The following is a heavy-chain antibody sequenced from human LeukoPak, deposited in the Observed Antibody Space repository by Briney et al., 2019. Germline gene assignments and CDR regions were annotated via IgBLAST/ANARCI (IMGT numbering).Heavy chain of an antibody. D-gene: IGHD3-9*01. CDR3: AKDYDILTGSLTGGINY. CDR2: ISGSGDTT. J-gene: IGHJ4*02. V-gene: IGHV3-23*01. Sequence: GGSLRLSCAASGFTFSSYAMTWVRQAPGKGLEWVSGISGSGDTTYYADSVKGRFTISRDNSKNTLYLQMNSLRAEDTAVYYCAKDYDILTGSLTGGINYWGQGTLVTVSS. CDR1: GFTFSSYA.